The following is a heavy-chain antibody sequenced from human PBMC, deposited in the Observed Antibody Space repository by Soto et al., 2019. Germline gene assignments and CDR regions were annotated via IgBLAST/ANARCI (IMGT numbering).Heavy chain of an antibody. CDR1: GASIRTYS. CDR2: MYTNGRT. CDR3: AKDKSGAADI. J-gene: IGHJ3*02. Sequence: QVQLQESGPGLVEPSETLSLTCTVSGASIRTYSWSWIRQSAGKGLEWIGHMYTNGRTNYIPSLKSRITMSVDTSKNQFSLNLKFVTAADTAVYFCAKDKSGAADIWGQGTMVTVS. D-gene: IGHD7-27*01. V-gene: IGHV4-4*07.